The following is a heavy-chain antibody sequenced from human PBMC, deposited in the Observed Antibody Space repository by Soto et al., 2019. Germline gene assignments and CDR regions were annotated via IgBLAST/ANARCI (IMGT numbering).Heavy chain of an antibody. CDR3: ARRNAVTLDY. Sequence: TLSLTCTVSGGSISSYYWSWIRQPPGKGLEWIGYIYYSGSTNYNPSLKSRVTISVDTSKNQFSLKLSSVTAADTAVYYCARRNAVTLDYWGQGTLVTVSS. V-gene: IGHV4-59*08. CDR2: IYYSGST. J-gene: IGHJ4*02. CDR1: GGSISSYY. D-gene: IGHD4-17*01.